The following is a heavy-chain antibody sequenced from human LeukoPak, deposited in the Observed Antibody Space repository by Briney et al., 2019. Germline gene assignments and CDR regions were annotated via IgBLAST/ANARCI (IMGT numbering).Heavy chain of an antibody. Sequence: PGGSLRLSCADSGFTFSSYAMSWVRQAPGKGLEWVSAISGSGGSTYYADSVKGRFTISRDNSKNTLYLQMSSLRVEDTAVYYCARNDRGAFDIWGQGTMVTVSS. CDR2: ISGSGGST. D-gene: IGHD3-22*01. CDR3: ARNDRGAFDI. J-gene: IGHJ3*02. V-gene: IGHV3-23*01. CDR1: GFTFSSYA.